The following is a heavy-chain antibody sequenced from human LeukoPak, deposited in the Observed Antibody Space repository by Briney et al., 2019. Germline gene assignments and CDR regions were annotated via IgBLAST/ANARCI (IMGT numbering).Heavy chain of an antibody. CDR3: ARKNWKYNTIDY. J-gene: IGHJ4*02. CDR1: GGSISSYY. CDR2: IYYSGST. D-gene: IGHD1-1*01. Sequence: KPSETLSLTCTVSGGSISSYYWSWIRQPPGKGLEWIGYIYYSGSTNYNPSLKSRVTISVDTSKNQFSLKLSSVTAADTAVYYCARKNWKYNTIDYWGQGTLVTVSS. V-gene: IGHV4-59*01.